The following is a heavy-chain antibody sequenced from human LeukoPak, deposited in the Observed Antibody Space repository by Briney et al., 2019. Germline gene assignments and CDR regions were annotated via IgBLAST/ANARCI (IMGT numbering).Heavy chain of an antibody. D-gene: IGHD5-24*01. CDR3: ARGRDGYNPDFDY. CDR1: GGSISSGSYY. J-gene: IGHJ4*02. Sequence: SQTLSLTCTVSGGSISSGSYYWSWIRQPAGKGLEWIGRIYTSGSTNYNPSFKSRVTISVDTSKNQFSLKLSSVTAADTAVYYCARGRDGYNPDFDYWGQGTLVTVSS. V-gene: IGHV4-61*02. CDR2: IYTSGST.